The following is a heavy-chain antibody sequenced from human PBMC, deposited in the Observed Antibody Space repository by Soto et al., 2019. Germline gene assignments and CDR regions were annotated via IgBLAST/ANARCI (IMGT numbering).Heavy chain of an antibody. D-gene: IGHD2-21*01. CDR1: GFSFTDYW. CDR2: IKEDESEM. V-gene: IGHV3-7*03. CDR3: SRDKPPAYTHAFSYGLDV. Sequence: PGGSLRLSCVASGFSFTDYWMTWVRQAPGKGLEWVANIKEDESEMRYVDSVKGRLTISRDNARNSLFLQMNSLTAEDSAVYYSSRDKPPAYTHAFSYGLDVWGQGTRVTFSS. J-gene: IGHJ6*02.